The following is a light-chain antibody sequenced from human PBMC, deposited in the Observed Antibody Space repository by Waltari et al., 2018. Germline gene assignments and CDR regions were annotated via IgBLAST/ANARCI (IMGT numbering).Light chain of an antibody. V-gene: IGKV3-11*01. CDR1: QSVGNY. J-gene: IGKJ4*01. Sequence: EIVLTQSPATLSLSPGERATLSCRASQSVGNYLAWYQHKPGQAPRLLIYDASNRATGIPARFSGSGSVTDFTLTISSLEPEDFAVYYCQQRSNWPLTFGGGTKVEIK. CDR3: QQRSNWPLT. CDR2: DAS.